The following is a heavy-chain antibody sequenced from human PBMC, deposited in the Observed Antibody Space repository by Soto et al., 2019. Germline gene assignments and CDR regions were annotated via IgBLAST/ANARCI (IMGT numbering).Heavy chain of an antibody. CDR1: GFTFSSYA. CDR3: AREAITFGGDPFDY. D-gene: IGHD3-16*01. J-gene: IGHJ4*02. Sequence: GGSLRLSCAASGFTFSSYAMHWVRQAPGKGLEWVAVISYDGSNKYYADSVKGRFTISRDNSKNTLYLQMNSLRAEDTAVYYCAREAITFGGDPFDYWGQGTLVTVSS. V-gene: IGHV3-30-3*01. CDR2: ISYDGSNK.